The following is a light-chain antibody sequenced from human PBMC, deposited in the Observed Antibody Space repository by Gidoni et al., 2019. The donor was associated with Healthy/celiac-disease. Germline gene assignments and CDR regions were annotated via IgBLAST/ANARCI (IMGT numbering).Light chain of an antibody. Sequence: EIVMTQSPATLSVSPGERATLSCRASQSVSSNLAWYQQKPGQAPRLLIYGASTRATGIPARFSGSGSGTEFTLTISSLQSEDFAVYCCQQYNNWPPYTFXXXTKLEIK. CDR3: QQYNNWPPYT. CDR1: QSVSSN. V-gene: IGKV3-15*01. CDR2: GAS. J-gene: IGKJ2*01.